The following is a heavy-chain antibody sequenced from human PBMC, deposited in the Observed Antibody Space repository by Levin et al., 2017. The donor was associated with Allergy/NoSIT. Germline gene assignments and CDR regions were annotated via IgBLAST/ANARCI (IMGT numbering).Heavy chain of an antibody. D-gene: IGHD1-7*01. CDR2: IYYSGST. V-gene: IGHV4-31*03. Sequence: ASETLSLTCTVSGGSISSGGYYWSWIRQHPGKGLEWIGYIYYSGSTYYNPSLKSRVTISVDTSKNQFSLKLSSVTAADTAVYYCARDMSAYVTGTTGNNWFDPWGQGTLVTVSS. CDR1: GGSISSGGYY. J-gene: IGHJ5*02. CDR3: ARDMSAYVTGTTGNNWFDP.